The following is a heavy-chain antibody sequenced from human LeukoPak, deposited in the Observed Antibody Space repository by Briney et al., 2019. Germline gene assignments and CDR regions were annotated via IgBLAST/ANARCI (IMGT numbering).Heavy chain of an antibody. CDR3: AREKGRGVISPYYDY. Sequence: GGSLRLSCEASGFTFSNYAMHWVRQAPGKGLEWVSVIYSDGSTYYEDSVKGRFTISRDTSKNTLSLQMNSQRVEDTAVYYCAREKGRGVISPYYDYWGQGTLVTVSS. J-gene: IGHJ4*02. D-gene: IGHD3-10*01. V-gene: IGHV3-53*01. CDR2: IYSDGST. CDR1: GFTFSNYA.